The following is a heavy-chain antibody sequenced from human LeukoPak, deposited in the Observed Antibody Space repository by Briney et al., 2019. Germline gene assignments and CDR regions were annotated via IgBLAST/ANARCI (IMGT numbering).Heavy chain of an antibody. D-gene: IGHD6-19*01. Sequence: SGGSLRLSCAASGFTFSSYAMSWVRQAPGKGLEWVSAISGSGGSTYYADSVKDRFTISRDNSKNTLYLQMNSLRAEDTAVYYCAKDEVIGASQWLATLDYWGQGTLVTVSS. CDR3: AKDEVIGASQWLATLDY. J-gene: IGHJ4*02. V-gene: IGHV3-23*01. CDR2: ISGSGGST. CDR1: GFTFSSYA.